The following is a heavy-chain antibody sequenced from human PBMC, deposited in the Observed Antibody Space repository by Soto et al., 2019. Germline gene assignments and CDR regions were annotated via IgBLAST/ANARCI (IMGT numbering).Heavy chain of an antibody. Sequence: EVQLVESGGGLVQPGGSLRLSWAASGFTFSSYSMNWVRLAPGKGLEWVSYISSSSSTIYYADSVKGRFTISRDNAKNSLDLQMNSLRAEDTAVYYCARGAYYYDSSGLSYWGQGTLVIVSS. CDR3: ARGAYYYDSSGLSY. CDR2: ISSSSSTI. CDR1: GFTFSSYS. V-gene: IGHV3-48*01. J-gene: IGHJ4*02. D-gene: IGHD3-22*01.